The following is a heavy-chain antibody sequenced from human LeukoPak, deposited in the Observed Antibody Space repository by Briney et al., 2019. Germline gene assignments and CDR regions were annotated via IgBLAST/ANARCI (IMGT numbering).Heavy chain of an antibody. CDR2: ISSSSSYI. J-gene: IGHJ4*02. CDR3: ARGKTGTMGFFDY. D-gene: IGHD1-7*01. CDR1: GFTFSSYS. Sequence: GGSLRLSCAASGFTFSSYSMNWVRQAPGKGLEWVSSISSSSSYIYYADSVKGRFTISRDNAKNSLYLQMDSLRAEDTAVYYCARGKTGTMGFFDYWGQGTLVTVSS. V-gene: IGHV3-21*01.